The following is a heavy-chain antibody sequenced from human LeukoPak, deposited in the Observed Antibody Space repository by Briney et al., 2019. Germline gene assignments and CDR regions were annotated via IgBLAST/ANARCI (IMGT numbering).Heavy chain of an antibody. J-gene: IGHJ4*02. CDR1: GYTFSSYW. CDR3: AVKGGYNDWDAPFDY. V-gene: IGHV3-74*01. D-gene: IGHD5-12*01. Sequence: GGSLRLSCAASGYTFSSYWMHLVRQAPGKGLVWVVRVNGDGSSTTYADSVKGRFTVSRDNAKKALYLQMNSLGAEDTAVYYCAVKGGYNDWDAPFDYWGQGTLVTVSS. CDR2: VNGDGSST.